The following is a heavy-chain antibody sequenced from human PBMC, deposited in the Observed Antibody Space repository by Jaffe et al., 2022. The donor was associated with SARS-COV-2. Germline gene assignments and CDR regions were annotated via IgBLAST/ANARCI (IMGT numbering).Heavy chain of an antibody. V-gene: IGHV4-39*01. CDR3: ARQGLISSWVDP. CDR1: GGSISSSSFY. D-gene: IGHD2-15*01. J-gene: IGHJ5*02. Sequence: QLQLQESGPGLVKPSETLSLICTVSGGSISSSSFYWGWIRQPPGKGLEWIGSIYYSGTTYYNPSLKSRVTISVDTSKNQFSLKLSSVTAADTAVYYCARQGLISSWVDPWGQGTLVTVSS. CDR2: IYYSGTT.